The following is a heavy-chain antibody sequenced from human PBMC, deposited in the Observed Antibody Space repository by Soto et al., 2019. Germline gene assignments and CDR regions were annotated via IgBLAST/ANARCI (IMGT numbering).Heavy chain of an antibody. V-gene: IGHV3-30*18. CDR1: GFTFSSYG. D-gene: IGHD6-13*01. CDR2: ISYDGSNK. Sequence: QVQLVESGGGVVQPGRSLRLSCAASGFTFSSYGMHWVRQAPGKGLEWEAVISYDGSNKYYADSVKGRFTISRDNSKNTLYLQMNSVRAEDTAVYYCAKDRTALAAAGILDYWGQGTLVTVSS. J-gene: IGHJ4*02. CDR3: AKDRTALAAAGILDY.